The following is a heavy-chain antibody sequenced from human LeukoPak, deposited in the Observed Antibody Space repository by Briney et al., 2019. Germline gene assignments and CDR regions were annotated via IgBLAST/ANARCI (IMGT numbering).Heavy chain of an antibody. CDR3: ARVLGAASFDY. CDR1: GFTVSSNY. CDR2: ISSSSRYI. Sequence: PGGSLRLSCAASGFTVSSNYMSWVRQAPGKGLEWVSSISSSSRYIYFADSLKGRFTISRDNAKNSLYLQMNSLRAEDTAVYYCARVLGAASFDYWGQGILVTVSS. J-gene: IGHJ4*02. D-gene: IGHD6-25*01. V-gene: IGHV3-21*01.